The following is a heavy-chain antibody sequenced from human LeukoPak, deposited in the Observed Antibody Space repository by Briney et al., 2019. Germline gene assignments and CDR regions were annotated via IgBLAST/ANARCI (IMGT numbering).Heavy chain of an antibody. CDR2: ISSSSSTI. CDR3: ARDLGSGYDLGYYFDY. D-gene: IGHD5-12*01. V-gene: IGHV3-48*01. Sequence: GGSLRLSCAASGFTFSSYSMNWVRQAPGKGLEWVSYISSSSSTIYYADSVKGRFTISKDNAKNSLYPQMNSLRAEDTAVYYCARDLGSGYDLGYYFDYWGQGTLVTVSS. J-gene: IGHJ4*02. CDR1: GFTFSSYS.